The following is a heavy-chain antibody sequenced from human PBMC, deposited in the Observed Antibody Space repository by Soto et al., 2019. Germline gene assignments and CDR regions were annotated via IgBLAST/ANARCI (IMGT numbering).Heavy chain of an antibody. V-gene: IGHV4-34*02. D-gene: IGHD3-22*01. CDR2: INDSGST. J-gene: IGHJ4*02. Sequence: QVQLQQWGAGLLKPSETLSLTCAVYGESFSGYYWNWIRQPPGKGLEWIGEINDSGSTNYNPSLERRLTLSVDTSKNQFSLKLNSVTAADTAVYYCARGASRHYYDNSGGRGIKYWRQRTVVTVSS. CDR1: GESFSGYY. CDR3: ARGASRHYYDNSGGRGIKY.